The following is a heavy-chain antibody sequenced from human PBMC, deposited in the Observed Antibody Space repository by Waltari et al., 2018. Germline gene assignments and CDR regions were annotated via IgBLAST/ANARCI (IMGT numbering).Heavy chain of an antibody. V-gene: IGHV3-48*04. J-gene: IGHJ6*03. CDR3: ARTVAGTYYYYYYMDV. Sequence: EVQLVESGGGLVQPGGSLRLSCAASGFTFSSYSMNWVRQAPGKGMEWVSYISRSSSTIYYADSVKGLFTISRDNAKNSLYLQMNSLRAEDTAVYYCARTVAGTYYYYYYMDVWGKGTTVTVSS. CDR2: ISRSSSTI. D-gene: IGHD6-19*01. CDR1: GFTFSSYS.